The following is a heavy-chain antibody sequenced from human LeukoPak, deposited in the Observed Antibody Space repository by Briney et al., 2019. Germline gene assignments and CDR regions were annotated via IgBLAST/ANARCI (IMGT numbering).Heavy chain of an antibody. CDR1: GGTFSSYA. CDR2: ITPIFGTA. CDR3: ASSPAAAGRYYYYYYMDV. J-gene: IGHJ6*03. D-gene: IGHD6-13*01. Sequence: SVKVSCKASGGTFSSYAISWVRQAPGQGLEWMGGITPIFGTANYAQKFQGRVTITTDESTSTAYMELSSLRSEDTAVYYCASSPAAAGRYYYYYYMDVWGKGTTVTVSS. V-gene: IGHV1-69*05.